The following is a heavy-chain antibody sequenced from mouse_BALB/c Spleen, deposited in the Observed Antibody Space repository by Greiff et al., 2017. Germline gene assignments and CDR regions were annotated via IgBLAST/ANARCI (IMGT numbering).Heavy chain of an antibody. Sequence: QVQLQQSGAELVKPGASVKLSCTASGYTFTEYIIPWVKQRSGQGLEWIGWLYLGGGSIKYHEKFKDKATLTADKSSSTVYMELSRLTSEDSAVYFCAKHELGPGAMDYWGQGTSVTVSS. J-gene: IGHJ4*01. CDR3: AKHELGPGAMDY. V-gene: IGHV1-62-2*01. D-gene: IGHD4-1*01. CDR2: LYLGGGSI. CDR1: GYTFTEYI.